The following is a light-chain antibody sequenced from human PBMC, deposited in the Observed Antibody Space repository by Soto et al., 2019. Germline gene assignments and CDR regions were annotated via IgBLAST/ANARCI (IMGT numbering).Light chain of an antibody. CDR2: KVY. CDR1: QSLVHSDGNTY. CDR3: MQGSRRPQIN. Sequence: DVVVTQSPLSLPVTLGQAASISCMSSQSLVHSDGNTYLSWFHQRTGQSPRRLIYKVYNRASGVPDGFSGSGYGTDFTLKIRRVEAEDVGVYYCMQGSRRPQINFGQGTRLEIK. J-gene: IGKJ5*01. V-gene: IGKV2-30*02.